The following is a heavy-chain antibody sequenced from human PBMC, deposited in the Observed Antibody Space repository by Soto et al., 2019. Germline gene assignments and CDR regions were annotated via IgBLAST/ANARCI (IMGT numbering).Heavy chain of an antibody. CDR3: AKAYDFWSGYYN. V-gene: IGHV3-9*01. CDR1: GFTFDDYA. Sequence: GGSLRLSCAASGFTFDDYAMHWVRQAPGKGLEWVSGISWNSGSIGYADSVKGRFTISRDNAKNSLYLQMNSLRAEDTALYYCAKAYDFWSGYYNWGQGTLVTVSS. CDR2: ISWNSGSI. D-gene: IGHD3-3*01. J-gene: IGHJ4*02.